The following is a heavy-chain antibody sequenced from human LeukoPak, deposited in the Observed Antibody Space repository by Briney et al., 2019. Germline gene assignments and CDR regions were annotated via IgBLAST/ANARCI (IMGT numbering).Heavy chain of an antibody. D-gene: IGHD6-19*01. J-gene: IGHJ3*01. CDR1: GFTFSSYE. V-gene: IGHV3-48*03. CDR2: ISSSGYTI. Sequence: GGSLRLSCAASGFTFSSYEMNCARQAPGKGLEWVSYISSSGYTIHYADSVKGRFTISRDNAKNSLYLQMNSLRAEDTAVYYCARDLAVAGEAFDVWGQGTEVTVSS. CDR3: ARDLAVAGEAFDV.